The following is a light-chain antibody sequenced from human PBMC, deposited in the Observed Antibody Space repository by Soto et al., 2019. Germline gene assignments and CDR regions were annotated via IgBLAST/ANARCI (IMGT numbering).Light chain of an antibody. CDR2: GNN. Sequence: QSVLTQPPSVSGAPGQRVIISCTGGSSNIGARYDVHWYQQLPGTAPKLVIYGNNNRPSGVPDRFSGSKSATSASLAITGLQAEDEADYYCQSYDSRLSAWVFGGGTNLTVL. CDR3: QSYDSRLSAWV. CDR1: SSNIGARYD. V-gene: IGLV1-40*01. J-gene: IGLJ3*02.